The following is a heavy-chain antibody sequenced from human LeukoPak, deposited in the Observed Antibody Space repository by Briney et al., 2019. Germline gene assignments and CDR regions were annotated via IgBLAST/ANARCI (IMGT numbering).Heavy chain of an antibody. J-gene: IGHJ5*02. CDR2: MNPNGGKA. D-gene: IGHD5-18*01. V-gene: IGHV1-8*01. CDR1: GYTFTHYD. CDR3: ARASRYSWHWFDP. Sequence: GASVKVSCKASGYTFTHYDINWVRQAAGQGPEWMGWMNPNGGKAGYAQKFQGRVSMTRDTSINTAYMELSGLRSEDTAVYYCARASRYSWHWFDPWGQGTLVTVSS.